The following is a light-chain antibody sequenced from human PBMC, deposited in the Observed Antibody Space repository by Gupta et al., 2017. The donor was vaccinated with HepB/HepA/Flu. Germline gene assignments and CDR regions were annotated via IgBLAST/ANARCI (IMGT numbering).Light chain of an antibody. Sequence: DIVMTQSPDSLAVSPGERVTINCKSSQSVLFSPNNRNHLAWYQQKPGQPPKLLIYWASTRESGVPDRFSGSGSGTDFTLTINNLQAEDVAVYYCQQYYTTPCTFGQGTKLEIK. J-gene: IGKJ2*02. V-gene: IGKV4-1*01. CDR2: WAS. CDR1: QSVLFSPNNRNH. CDR3: QQYYTTPCT.